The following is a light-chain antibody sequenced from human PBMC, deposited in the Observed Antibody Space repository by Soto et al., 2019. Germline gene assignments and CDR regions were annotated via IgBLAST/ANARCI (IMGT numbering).Light chain of an antibody. J-gene: IGKJ1*01. CDR1: QSVSNTY. CDR3: HQYGRSPRT. V-gene: IGKV3-20*01. CDR2: GAS. Sequence: EIVLTQSPGTLSLSPGERATLSCRASQSVSNTYLAWYQQKPGQAPRLLIFGASSRATGIPGRFSGSGSGTDFTLTISRLEPEDFAVYYCHQYGRSPRTFGQGTKVEIK.